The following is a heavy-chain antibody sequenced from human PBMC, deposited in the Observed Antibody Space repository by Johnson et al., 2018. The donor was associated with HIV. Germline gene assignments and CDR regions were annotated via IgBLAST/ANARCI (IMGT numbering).Heavy chain of an antibody. CDR2: IGTAGDT. Sequence: VQLVESGGGLVQPGGSLRLSCAASGFTFSSYDMHWVRQATGKGLEWVSAIGTAGDTYYPGSVKGRFTISRDNSKDTLYLQMNSLRAEDTAVYYCAREGGALDAFDIWGQGTIVTVSS. CDR3: AREGGALDAFDI. CDR1: GFTFSSYD. V-gene: IGHV3-13*01. D-gene: IGHD1-26*01. J-gene: IGHJ3*02.